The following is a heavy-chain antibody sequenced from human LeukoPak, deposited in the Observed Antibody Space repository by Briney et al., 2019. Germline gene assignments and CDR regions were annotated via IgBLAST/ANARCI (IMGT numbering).Heavy chain of an antibody. D-gene: IGHD6-13*01. CDR3: ASRGLGTQQLGFDY. V-gene: IGHV4-30-2*01. J-gene: IGHJ4*02. Sequence: PSQTLSLTCTVSGGSISSGGYYWSWIRQPPGKGLEWIGYIYHSGSTYYNPSLKSRVTISVDRSKNQFSLKLSSVTAADTAVYYCASRGLGTQQLGFDYWGQGTLVTVSS. CDR2: IYHSGST. CDR1: GGSISSGGYY.